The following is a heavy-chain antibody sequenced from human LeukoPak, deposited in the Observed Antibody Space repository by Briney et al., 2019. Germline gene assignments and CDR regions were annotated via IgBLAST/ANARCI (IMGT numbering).Heavy chain of an antibody. CDR3: AKDYYDSSGYYYFGGSNWFDP. V-gene: IGHV3-23*01. D-gene: IGHD3-22*01. CDR2: ISGSGGST. J-gene: IGHJ5*02. CDR1: GFTFSSYA. Sequence: GGSLRLSCAASGFTFSSYAMSGVRQAPGKGLEGVSAISGSGGSTYYADSVKGRFTISRDNSKNTMYLQMNSLRAEDTAVYYCAKDYYDSSGYYYFGGSNWFDPWGQGTLVTVSS.